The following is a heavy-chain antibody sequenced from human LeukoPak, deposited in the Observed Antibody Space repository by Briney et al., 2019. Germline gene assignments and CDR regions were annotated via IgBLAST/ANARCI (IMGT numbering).Heavy chain of an antibody. CDR2: IWYDGSNK. CDR3: ARALGATVVTPGY. J-gene: IGHJ4*02. V-gene: IGHV3-33*01. D-gene: IGHD4-23*01. Sequence: GGSLRLSCAASGFTFSSFGMHWVRQAPGKGLEWVAVIWYDGSNKYYADSVKGRFTISRDNSKNTLYLQMNSLRAEDTAVYYCARALGATVVTPGYWGQGALVTVSS. CDR1: GFTFSSFG.